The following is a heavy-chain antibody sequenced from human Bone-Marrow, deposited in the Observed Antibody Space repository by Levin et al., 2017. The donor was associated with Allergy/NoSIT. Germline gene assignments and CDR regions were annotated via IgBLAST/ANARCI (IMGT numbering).Heavy chain of an antibody. J-gene: IGHJ4*02. Sequence: GGSLRLSCAASGVTFSGYWMHWVRQAPGKGLMWVSRINSDGSNTNYADSVKGRFTISRDNAKNTLYLQMNSLRADDTAVYYCARAPFGGFDYWGQGTLVTVSS. V-gene: IGHV3-74*01. D-gene: IGHD4-23*01. CDR2: INSDGSNT. CDR3: ARAPFGGFDY. CDR1: GVTFSGYW.